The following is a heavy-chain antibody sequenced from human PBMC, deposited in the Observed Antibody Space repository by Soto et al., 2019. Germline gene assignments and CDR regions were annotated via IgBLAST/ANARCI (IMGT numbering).Heavy chain of an antibody. J-gene: IGHJ5*02. D-gene: IGHD6-13*01. CDR3: ARDTDTDSIAAAENWFDP. CDR1: GFTFSSYW. V-gene: IGHV3-7*01. CDR2: IKQDGSEK. Sequence: GGSLRLSCAASGFTFSSYWMSWVRQAPGKGLEWVANIKQDGSEKYYVDSVKGRFTISRDNAKNSLYLQMNSLRAEDTAVYYCARDTDTDSIAAAENWFDPWGQGTLVTVSS.